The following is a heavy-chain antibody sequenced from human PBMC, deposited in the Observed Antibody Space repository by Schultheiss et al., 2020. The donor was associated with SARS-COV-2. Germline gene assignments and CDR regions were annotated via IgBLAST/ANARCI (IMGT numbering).Heavy chain of an antibody. V-gene: IGHV4-28*01. CDR2: IYYSGST. CDR1: GGSISSSNW. D-gene: IGHD2-15*01. J-gene: IGHJ5*02. Sequence: SETLSLTCAVSGGSISSSNWWSWVRQPPGKGLEWIGYIYYSGSTYYNPSLKSRVTMSVDTSKNQFSLKLSSVTAADTAVYYCARNTGSDWFDPWGQGTPVTVSS. CDR3: ARNTGSDWFDP.